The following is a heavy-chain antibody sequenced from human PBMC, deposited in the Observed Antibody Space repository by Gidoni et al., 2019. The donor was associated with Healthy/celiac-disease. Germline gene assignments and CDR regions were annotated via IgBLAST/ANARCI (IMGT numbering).Heavy chain of an antibody. Sequence: EVQLVQSGAEVKKPGESRKISCKGAGESFTSYWLGWVRKMPGKGLEWMGIIYPGESDTRYSPSFQGQVTISADKSISTAYLQWSSLKASDTAMYYCARLSHQLDSSSWYFDYWGQGTLVTVSS. J-gene: IGHJ4*02. V-gene: IGHV5-51*01. D-gene: IGHD6-13*01. CDR1: GESFTSYW. CDR2: IYPGESDT. CDR3: ARLSHQLDSSSWYFDY.